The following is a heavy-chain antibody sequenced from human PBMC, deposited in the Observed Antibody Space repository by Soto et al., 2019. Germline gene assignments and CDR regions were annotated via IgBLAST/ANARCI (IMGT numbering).Heavy chain of an antibody. D-gene: IGHD3-9*01. V-gene: IGHV3-74*01. J-gene: IGHJ4*02. CDR3: ARGGLAPFDY. Sequence: EVQLLESGGGLVQPGGSLRLSCAASGFNRGSYWMHWVRQAPGKGLVWVSRINDYGTTINYAESVEGRFTISRDDAKSEVYLQMNNLRAEDTAVYYCARGGLAPFDYWGQGALVTVSS. CDR1: GFNRGSYW. CDR2: INDYGTTI.